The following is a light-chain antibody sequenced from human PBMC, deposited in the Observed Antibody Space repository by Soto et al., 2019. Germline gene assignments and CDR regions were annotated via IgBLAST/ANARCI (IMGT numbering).Light chain of an antibody. J-gene: IGKJ1*01. Sequence: DIQLTQSPSSLSASVGDRVTITCRASQTMSIYLNWYQQRPGKAPKLLIYAASSLHNGVPARFSGSGSGTEFSLTITSLQPEDFATYFCQQPYSARWTFGQGTKVGI. CDR2: AAS. CDR3: QQPYSARWT. V-gene: IGKV1-39*01. CDR1: QTMSIY.